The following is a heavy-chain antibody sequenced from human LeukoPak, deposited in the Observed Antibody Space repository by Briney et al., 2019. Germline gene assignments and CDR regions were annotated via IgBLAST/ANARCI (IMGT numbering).Heavy chain of an antibody. Sequence: ASVKVSCKASGYTFTSYGISWVRQAPGQGLEWMGWISAYNGNTNYAQKLQGRVTMTTDTSTSTAYMEPRSLRSDDTAVYYCARGSTVTIRLSDAFDIWGQGTMVTVSS. CDR1: GYTFTSYG. CDR3: ARGSTVTIRLSDAFDI. V-gene: IGHV1-18*01. CDR2: ISAYNGNT. D-gene: IGHD4-17*01. J-gene: IGHJ3*02.